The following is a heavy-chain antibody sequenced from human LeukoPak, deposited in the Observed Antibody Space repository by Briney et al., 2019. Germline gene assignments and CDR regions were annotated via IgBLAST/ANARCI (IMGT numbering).Heavy chain of an antibody. Sequence: GESLRLSCAASGFTFNNYNMNWVRQAPGKALEWVSSITSSGTYIFYADSVRGRFTISRDNAKNSLYLQMNSLRADDTAVYYCVGIAVAGYWGQGTLVTVSS. J-gene: IGHJ4*02. V-gene: IGHV3-21*01. CDR1: GFTFNNYN. D-gene: IGHD6-19*01. CDR3: VGIAVAGY. CDR2: ITSSGTYI.